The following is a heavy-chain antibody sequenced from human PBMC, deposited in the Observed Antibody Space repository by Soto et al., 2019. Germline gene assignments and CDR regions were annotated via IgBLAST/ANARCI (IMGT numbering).Heavy chain of an antibody. CDR1: VGSCSGYY. V-gene: IGHV4-34*01. J-gene: IGHJ6*02. D-gene: IGHD6-6*01. CDR3: ARAAIAARRTPMDV. Sequence: SQTLSLTCSVYVGSCSGYYWSWIRQPPGKGMQWIGEINHSGSTNYNPSLKSRVTISVDTSKNQFSLKLSSVTAADTAVYYCARAAIAARRTPMDVWGQGTTVTVSS. CDR2: INHSGST.